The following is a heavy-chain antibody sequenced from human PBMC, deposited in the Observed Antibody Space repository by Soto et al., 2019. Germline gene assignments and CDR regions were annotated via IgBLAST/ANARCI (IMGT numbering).Heavy chain of an antibody. CDR2: IYWDDDK. Sequence: QITLKESGPTLVKPTQTLTLTCTFSGFSLSTSGVGVGWIRQPPGKALEWLALIYWDDDKRYSPSLKSRLTITKDTSKKQVVLTMTNMDPVDTATYYCAHSFNTRPTGVDAFDIWGQGTMVTVSS. CDR1: GFSLSTSGVG. V-gene: IGHV2-5*02. J-gene: IGHJ3*02. D-gene: IGHD3-3*01. CDR3: AHSFNTRPTGVDAFDI.